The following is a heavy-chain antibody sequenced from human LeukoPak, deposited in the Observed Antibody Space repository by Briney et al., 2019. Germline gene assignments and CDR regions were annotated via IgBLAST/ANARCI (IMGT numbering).Heavy chain of an antibody. V-gene: IGHV3-66*01. CDR2: IYSGGYT. CDR1: GFTVSSNY. Sequence: GGSLRLSCAASGFTVSSNYMSWVRQAPGKGLEWVSVIYSGGYTYYADSVKGRFTISRDNSKNTLYLQMNSLRAEDTSVYYCARDLDPSSSPFPYYFDYWGQGTLVTVSS. J-gene: IGHJ4*02. D-gene: IGHD6-6*01. CDR3: ARDLDPSSSPFPYYFDY.